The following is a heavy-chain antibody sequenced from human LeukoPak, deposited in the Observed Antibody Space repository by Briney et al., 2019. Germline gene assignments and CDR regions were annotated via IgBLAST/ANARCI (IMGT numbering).Heavy chain of an antibody. CDR3: ARDEADYYDSSGYLTSYFDY. V-gene: IGHV3-30-3*01. CDR1: GFTFTTYW. Sequence: GGSLRLSCAASGFTFTTYWMSWVRQAPGKGLEWVAVISYDGSNKYYADSVKGRFTISRDNSKNTLYLQMNSLRAEDTAVYYCARDEADYYDSSGYLTSYFDYWGQGTLVTVSS. CDR2: ISYDGSNK. J-gene: IGHJ4*02. D-gene: IGHD3-22*01.